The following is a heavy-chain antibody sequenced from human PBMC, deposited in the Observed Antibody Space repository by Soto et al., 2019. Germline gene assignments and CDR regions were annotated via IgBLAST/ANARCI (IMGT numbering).Heavy chain of an antibody. Sequence: GGSLRLSCAASGFTFSSYGMHWVRQAPGKGLEWVAVIWYDGSNKYYADSVKGRFTISRDNSKNTLYLQMNSLRAEDTAVYYCARDSQSGEDAFDIWGQGTMVTVSS. V-gene: IGHV3-33*01. CDR1: GFTFSSYG. CDR3: ARDSQSGEDAFDI. CDR2: IWYDGSNK. D-gene: IGHD3-10*01. J-gene: IGHJ3*02.